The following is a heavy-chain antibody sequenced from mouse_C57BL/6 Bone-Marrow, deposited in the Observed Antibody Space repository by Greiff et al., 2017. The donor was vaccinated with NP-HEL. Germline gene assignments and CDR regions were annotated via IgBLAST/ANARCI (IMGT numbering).Heavy chain of an antibody. J-gene: IGHJ4*01. V-gene: IGHV5-16*01. Sequence: DVKLVESEGGLVQPGRSMKLSCTASGFTFSDYYMAWVRQVPEKGLEWVANINYDGSSTYYLDSLKSRFIISRDNAKNILYLQMSSLKSEDTATYYCARCGNYLDYWGQGTSVTVSS. CDR1: GFTFSDYY. CDR3: ARCGNYLDY. CDR2: INYDGSST. D-gene: IGHD2-1*01.